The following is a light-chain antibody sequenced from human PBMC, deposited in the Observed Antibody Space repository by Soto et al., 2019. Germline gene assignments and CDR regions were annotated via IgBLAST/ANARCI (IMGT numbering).Light chain of an antibody. J-gene: IGKJ1*01. CDR3: QQYDSSPWT. V-gene: IGKV3-20*01. Sequence: EIVLTQSPGTLSLSPGERATLSCRASQSVSSNYLAWYQQKPGQAPRLLIYGASSRATGIPDRFSGSGSGIDFTLPISRLEPEDFAVYYCQQYDSSPWTFGQGTKVEIK. CDR1: QSVSSNY. CDR2: GAS.